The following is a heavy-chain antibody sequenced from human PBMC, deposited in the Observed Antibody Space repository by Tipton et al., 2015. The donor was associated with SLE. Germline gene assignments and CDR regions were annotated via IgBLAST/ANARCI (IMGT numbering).Heavy chain of an antibody. CDR1: GGSFSVYY. J-gene: IGHJ4*02. Sequence: LRLSCAFYGGSFSVYYWTWIRQPPGRGLEWIGEINHSGSTNYNPSLKSRVTISVGTSKNQFSLKLRSVTAADAAVYYCARRCAKGLGYWGQGTLVTVSS. CDR2: INHSGST. V-gene: IGHV4-34*01. D-gene: IGHD4/OR15-4a*01. CDR3: ARRCAKGLGY.